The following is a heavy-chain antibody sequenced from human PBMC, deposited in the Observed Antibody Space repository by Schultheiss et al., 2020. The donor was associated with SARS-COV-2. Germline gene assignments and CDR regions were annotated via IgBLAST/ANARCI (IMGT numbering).Heavy chain of an antibody. CDR3: ARDLGGDYDY. J-gene: IGHJ4*02. CDR2: IYYSGST. D-gene: IGHD4-17*01. Sequence: SETLSLTCTVSGGSISSGGYYWSWIRQPPGKGLEWIGYIYYSGSTNYNPSLKSRVTISVDTSKNQFSLKLSSVTAADTAVYYCARDLGGDYDYWGQGTLVTVSS. CDR1: GGSISSGGYY. V-gene: IGHV4-61*08.